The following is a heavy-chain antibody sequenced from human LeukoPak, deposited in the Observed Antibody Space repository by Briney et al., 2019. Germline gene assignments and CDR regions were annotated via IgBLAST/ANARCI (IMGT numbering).Heavy chain of an antibody. CDR3: ARGPYSRGYYESFGFGY. V-gene: IGHV1-46*01. CDR1: GYTFTSYY. CDR2: INPSGGST. Sequence: ASVKVSCKASGYTFTSYYMHWVRQAPGQGLEWMGIINPSGGSTSYAQKFQGRVTMTRDTSTSTVYMELSSLRSEDTAVYYCARGPYSRGYYESFGFGYWGQGTLVTVSS. J-gene: IGHJ4*02. D-gene: IGHD3-22*01.